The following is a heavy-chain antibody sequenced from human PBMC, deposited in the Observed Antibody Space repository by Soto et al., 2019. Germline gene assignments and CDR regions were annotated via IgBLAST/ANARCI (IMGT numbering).Heavy chain of an antibody. D-gene: IGHD6-19*01. J-gene: IGHJ4*02. V-gene: IGHV3-53*01. Sequence: EVQLVESGGGLIQPGGSLRLSCAASGFAVSSKYMTWVRQAPGKGLEWVSVIYGGGTTYYADSVKGRFTISRDTSKNTWYLQMNSLRAEDTSVYYCVQTTGWPGFDFWGQGTLVNVSS. CDR1: GFAVSSKY. CDR2: IYGGGTT. CDR3: VQTTGWPGFDF.